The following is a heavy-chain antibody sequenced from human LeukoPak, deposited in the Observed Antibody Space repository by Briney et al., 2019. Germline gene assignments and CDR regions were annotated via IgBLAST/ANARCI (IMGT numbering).Heavy chain of an antibody. CDR1: GFTFSSYE. CDR2: ISYDGSNK. Sequence: GGSLRLSCAASGFTFSSYEMNWVRQAPGKGLEWVAVISYDGSNKYYADSVKGRFTISRDNSKNTLYLQMNSLRVEDTAVYYCVRGPRYYDDSGFHYGVFDIWGQGTLVTVSS. J-gene: IGHJ3*02. CDR3: VRGPRYYDDSGFHYGVFDI. V-gene: IGHV3-30*04. D-gene: IGHD3-22*01.